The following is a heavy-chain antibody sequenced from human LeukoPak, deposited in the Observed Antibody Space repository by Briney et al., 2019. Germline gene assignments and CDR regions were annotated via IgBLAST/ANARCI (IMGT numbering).Heavy chain of an antibody. Sequence: PGGSLRLSCAASGFTFSSYAMHWVRQAPGKGLEWVAVISYDGSNKYYADSVKGRFTISRDNSKNTLYLQMNSLRAEDTAVYYCARAPYSGSYCTLDYWGQGTLVTVSS. CDR2: ISYDGSNK. J-gene: IGHJ4*02. D-gene: IGHD1-26*01. V-gene: IGHV3-30-3*01. CDR3: ARAPYSGSYCTLDY. CDR1: GFTFSSYA.